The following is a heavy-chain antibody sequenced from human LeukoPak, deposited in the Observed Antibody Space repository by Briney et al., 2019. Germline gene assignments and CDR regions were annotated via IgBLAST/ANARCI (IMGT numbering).Heavy chain of an antibody. CDR3: AGDGAHYYDSSGYLFDY. CDR1: GFTVSSNY. V-gene: IGHV3-53*01. D-gene: IGHD3-22*01. Sequence: GGSLRLSCAASGFTVSSNYMSWVRQAPGKGLEWVSVIYSGGSTYYADSVKGRFTISRDNSKNTLYLQMNSLRAEDTAVYYCAGDGAHYYDSSGYLFDYWGQGTLVTVSS. J-gene: IGHJ4*02. CDR2: IYSGGST.